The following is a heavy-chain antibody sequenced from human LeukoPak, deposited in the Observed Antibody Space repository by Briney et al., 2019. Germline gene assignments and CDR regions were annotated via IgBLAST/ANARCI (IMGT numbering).Heavy chain of an antibody. CDR1: GFTLSTYW. Sequence: GGSLRLSCAASGFTLSTYWMHWVRQTPGNGLVWVSRIKSDGKSTAYADSVKGRFTISRDNAKNTLYLQMSSLRAEDTAVYYCARALLGDYGFDSWGQGALVTVSS. V-gene: IGHV3-74*01. CDR3: ARALLGDYGFDS. J-gene: IGHJ4*02. CDR2: IKSDGKST. D-gene: IGHD4-17*01.